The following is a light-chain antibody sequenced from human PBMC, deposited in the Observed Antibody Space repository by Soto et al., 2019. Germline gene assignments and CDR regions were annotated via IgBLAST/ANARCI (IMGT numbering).Light chain of an antibody. CDR2: GAS. V-gene: IGKV3-15*01. Sequence: EIVLTQSPGTLSLSPGERATLSCRASQSVSSNLAWYQQKPGQAPRLLIYGASTRATGIPARFSGSGSGTDFTLTISSLQPEDFATYYCQQANSFPITFGQGTRLEIK. CDR3: QQANSFPIT. J-gene: IGKJ5*01. CDR1: QSVSSN.